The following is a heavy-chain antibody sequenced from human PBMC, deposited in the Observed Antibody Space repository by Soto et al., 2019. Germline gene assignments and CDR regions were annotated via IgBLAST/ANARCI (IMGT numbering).Heavy chain of an antibody. Sequence: TLSLTCTVSGGSISSGGYYWSWIRQHPGKGLEWIGYIYYSGSTYYNPSLKSRVTISVDTSKNQFSLKLSSVTAADTAVYYCARGLRLGELSPLFDYWGQGTLVTV. J-gene: IGHJ4*02. D-gene: IGHD3-16*02. CDR3: ARGLRLGELSPLFDY. CDR2: IYYSGST. CDR1: GGSISSGGYY. V-gene: IGHV4-31*03.